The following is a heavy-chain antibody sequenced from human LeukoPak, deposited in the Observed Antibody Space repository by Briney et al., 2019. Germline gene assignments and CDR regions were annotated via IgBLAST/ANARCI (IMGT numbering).Heavy chain of an antibody. CDR2: IYYSGST. Sequence: PSQTLSLTCAVSGGSISSGGYYWSWIRQHPGKGLEWIGYIYYSGSTYYNPSLKSRVTISVDTSKNQFSLKLSSVTAADTAVYYCARDRRGYSGYVGADYYYGMDVWGQGTTVTVSS. CDR3: ARDRRGYSGYVGADYYYGMDV. CDR1: GGSISSGGYY. D-gene: IGHD5-12*01. V-gene: IGHV4-31*11. J-gene: IGHJ6*02.